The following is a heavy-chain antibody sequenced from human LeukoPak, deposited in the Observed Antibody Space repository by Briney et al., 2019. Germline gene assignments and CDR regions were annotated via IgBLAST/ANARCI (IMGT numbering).Heavy chain of an antibody. D-gene: IGHD2-2*02. J-gene: IGHJ4*02. Sequence: SETLSLTCTVSSGSINSYYWGWVRQPPGKGLEWIGRIYTTGATQYNPSLKSRLTMSIDTSPSQFSLNLRSVTAADTAVYYCGRQGYTASHYFLDFWSQGTLVAVS. V-gene: IGHV4-4*07. CDR1: SGSINSYY. CDR2: IYTTGAT. CDR3: GRQGYTASHYFLDF.